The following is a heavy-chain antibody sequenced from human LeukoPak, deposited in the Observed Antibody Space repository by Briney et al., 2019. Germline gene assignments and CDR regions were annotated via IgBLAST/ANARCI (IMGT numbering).Heavy chain of an antibody. CDR2: INPSGGST. J-gene: IGHJ3*02. Sequence: ASVKVSCKASGYTFTSYYMHWVRQAPEQGLEWMGIINPSGGSTSYAQKFQGRVTMTRDTSTSTVYMELSSLRSEDTAVYYCARDLGSLGFGDQPKNAFDIWGQGTMVTVSS. CDR3: ARDLGSLGFGDQPKNAFDI. V-gene: IGHV1-46*01. D-gene: IGHD3-10*01. CDR1: GYTFTSYY.